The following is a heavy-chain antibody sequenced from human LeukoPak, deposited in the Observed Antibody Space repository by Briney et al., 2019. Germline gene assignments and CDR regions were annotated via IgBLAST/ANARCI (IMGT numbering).Heavy chain of an antibody. D-gene: IGHD6-19*01. J-gene: IGHJ5*02. Sequence: SETLSLTCTVSGGSIRRGGYFWNWIRHHPGKGLEWIGNIYYTGATYDNPSLKGRVSMSIDAATNQLSLNLTSVTAEDTAAYFWAKGLKYDWLVVNNWFDTWGAGILVTVS. V-gene: IGHV4-31*03. CDR1: GGSIRRGGYF. CDR2: IYYTGAT. CDR3: AKGLKYDWLVVNNWFDT.